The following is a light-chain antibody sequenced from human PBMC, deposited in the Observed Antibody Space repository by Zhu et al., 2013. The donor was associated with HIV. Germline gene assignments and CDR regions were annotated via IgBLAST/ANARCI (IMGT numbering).Light chain of an antibody. CDR1: QSISSW. Sequence: DIQMTQSPSTLSASVGDRVTITCRASQSISSWLAWYQQKPGKAPKLLIYEASSLESGVPSRFSGGGSGTEFTLTVSSLQPDDVATYYCQQYNTYSGTFGQGTKVEIK. J-gene: IGKJ1*01. CDR2: EAS. V-gene: IGKV1-5*03. CDR3: QQYNTYSGT.